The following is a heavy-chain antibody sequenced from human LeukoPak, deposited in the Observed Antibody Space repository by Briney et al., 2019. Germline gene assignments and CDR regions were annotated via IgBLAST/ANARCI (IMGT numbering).Heavy chain of an antibody. Sequence: ETLSLTCAVYGGSFSGDFWSWIRQAPGKGLEWVGRIKSKTDGGTTDYAAPVKGRFTISRDDSKNTLYLQMNSLKTEDTAVYYCTTEIYCSGGSCYYFDYWGQGTLVTVSS. CDR1: GGSFSGDF. CDR2: IKSKTDGGTT. J-gene: IGHJ4*02. V-gene: IGHV3-15*01. D-gene: IGHD2-15*01. CDR3: TTEIYCSGGSCYYFDY.